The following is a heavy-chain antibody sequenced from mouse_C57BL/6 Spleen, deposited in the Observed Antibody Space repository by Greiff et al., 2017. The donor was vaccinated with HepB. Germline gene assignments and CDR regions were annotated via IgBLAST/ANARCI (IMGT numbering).Heavy chain of an antibody. Sequence: QVHVKQSGAELVRPGASVKLSCKASGYTFTDYYINWVKQRPGQGLEWIARIYPGSGNTYYNEKFKGKATLTAEKSSSTAYMQLSSLTSEDSAVYFCARSVTTVKYFDVWGTGTTVTVSS. D-gene: IGHD1-1*01. CDR3: ARSVTTVKYFDV. V-gene: IGHV1-76*01. J-gene: IGHJ1*03. CDR2: IYPGSGNT. CDR1: GYTFTDYY.